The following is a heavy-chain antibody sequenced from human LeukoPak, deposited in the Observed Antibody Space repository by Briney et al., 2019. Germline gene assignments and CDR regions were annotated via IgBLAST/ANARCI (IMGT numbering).Heavy chain of an antibody. Sequence: GGSLRLSCAASGFTVSSNYMSWVRQAPGKGLEWVSVIYSGGSTYYADSVKGRFTISSDNSKNTLYLLMNSLRAEDTAVYYCARDSRGYSYGFDYWGQGTLVTVSS. V-gene: IGHV3-53*01. CDR1: GFTVSSNY. CDR2: IYSGGST. CDR3: ARDSRGYSYGFDY. J-gene: IGHJ4*02. D-gene: IGHD5-18*01.